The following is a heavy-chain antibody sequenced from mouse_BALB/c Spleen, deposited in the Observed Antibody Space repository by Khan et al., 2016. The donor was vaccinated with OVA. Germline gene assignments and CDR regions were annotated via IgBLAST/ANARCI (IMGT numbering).Heavy chain of an antibody. J-gene: IGHJ4*01. CDR1: GFSLTDHG. CDR2: IWGGGST. CDR3: AKQIWSPYYGMDY. D-gene: IGHD1-1*02. Sequence: QVQLQQSGPGLVAPSQSLSITCTVSGFSLTDHGVSWIRQPPGKGLEWLGVIWGGGSTYYNSVLKSRLSISKDNSKSQVFLKMNSLQTHDTAMYYCAKQIWSPYYGMDYWGQGTSVTVSS. V-gene: IGHV2-6-5*01.